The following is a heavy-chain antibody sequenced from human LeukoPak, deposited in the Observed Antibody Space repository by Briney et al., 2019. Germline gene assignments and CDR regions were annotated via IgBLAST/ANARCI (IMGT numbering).Heavy chain of an antibody. Sequence: EGSLRLSCAASEFPFWNYWMSWVRQAPGKGLEWLANIRHDGSEKNYVDSVKGRFTISRDNAKDLLYLQLNSLRAEDTAVYYCARDRGPYYYYYMDVWGKGTTVTVSS. V-gene: IGHV3-7*01. J-gene: IGHJ6*03. CDR3: ARDRGPYYYYYMDV. D-gene: IGHD3-10*01. CDR2: IRHDGSEK. CDR1: EFPFWNYW.